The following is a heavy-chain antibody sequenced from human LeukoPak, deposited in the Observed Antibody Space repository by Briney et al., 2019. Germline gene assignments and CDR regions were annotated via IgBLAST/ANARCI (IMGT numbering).Heavy chain of an antibody. CDR3: AKNTVGKEIEN. D-gene: IGHD4-17*01. CDR2: IRSEGSNQ. V-gene: IGHV3-30*02. Sequence: GGSLRLSCAASGFSFSTYGMHWVRQSPGKGLEWVAFIRSEGSNQYYGDSVKGRFTISRDNSKNTLYLQMNSLKTEDTALYYCAKNTVGKEIENWGQGTLVTVSS. CDR1: GFSFSTYG. J-gene: IGHJ4*02.